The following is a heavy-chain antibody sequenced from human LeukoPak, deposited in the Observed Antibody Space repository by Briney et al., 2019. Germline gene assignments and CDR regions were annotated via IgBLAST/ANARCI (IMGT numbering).Heavy chain of an antibody. J-gene: IGHJ3*02. V-gene: IGHV3-48*04. CDR2: ISSSGSTI. CDR3: ARETDYYDSSGIVYAGELDAFDI. D-gene: IGHD3-22*01. Sequence: GGSLRLSCAASGFTFSSYSMNWVRQAPGKGLEWVSYISSSGSTIYYADSVKGRFTISRDNTKNSLYLQMNSLRAEDTAVYYCARETDYYDSSGIVYAGELDAFDIWGQGTMVTVSS. CDR1: GFTFSSYS.